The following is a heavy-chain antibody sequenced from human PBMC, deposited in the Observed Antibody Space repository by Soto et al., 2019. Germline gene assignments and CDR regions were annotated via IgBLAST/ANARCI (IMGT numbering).Heavy chain of an antibody. Sequence: SETLSLTCAVYGGSFSGYYWSWIRQPPGKGLEWIGEINHSGNTNYNPSLKSRVTISVDTSKNQFSLKLSSVTAADTAVYYCATSHSSSDFDYWGQGTLVTSPQ. CDR2: INHSGNT. D-gene: IGHD6-6*01. V-gene: IGHV4-34*01. J-gene: IGHJ4*02. CDR1: GGSFSGYY. CDR3: ATSHSSSDFDY.